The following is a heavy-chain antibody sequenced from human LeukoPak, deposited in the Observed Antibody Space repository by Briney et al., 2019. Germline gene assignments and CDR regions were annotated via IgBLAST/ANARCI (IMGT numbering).Heavy chain of an antibody. V-gene: IGHV1-2*04. CDR1: GYTFTGYY. CDR3: ARAYSSGWLKEYYFDY. J-gene: IGHJ4*02. Sequence: RASVKVSCKSSGYTFTGYYMHWVRPAPGQGLEWMGWINPNNGGTNYAQKFQGWVTMTRDTSISTAYMELSRLRSDDTAVYYCARAYSSGWLKEYYFDYWGQRTLVTVSS. D-gene: IGHD6-19*01. CDR2: INPNNGGT.